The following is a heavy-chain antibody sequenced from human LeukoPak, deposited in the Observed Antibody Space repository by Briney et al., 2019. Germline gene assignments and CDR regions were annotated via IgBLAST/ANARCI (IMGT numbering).Heavy chain of an antibody. D-gene: IGHD6-13*01. V-gene: IGHV4-59*08. CDR2: IYYSGST. CDR1: GGSISTYY. CDR3: ARRGSSWCDWSANWFDP. Sequence: RPSETLSLTCTVSGGSISTYYWSWIRQPPGKGLEWIAYIYYSGSTNYNPSLKSRVTISVDTSKNQFSLKLSSVTAADTAVYYCARRGSSWCDWSANWFDPWGQGTLVTVSS. J-gene: IGHJ5*02.